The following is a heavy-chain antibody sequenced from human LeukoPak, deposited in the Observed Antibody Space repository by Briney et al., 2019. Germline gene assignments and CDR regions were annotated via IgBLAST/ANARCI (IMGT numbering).Heavy chain of an antibody. CDR1: GGSISSSYYY. J-gene: IGHJ4*02. V-gene: IGHV4-39*01. Sequence: SETLSLTCTVSGGSISSSYYYWGWIRQPPGKGLEWIGSIYSSGSTYYNPSLKSRVTISVDTSKNQFSLKLTSVTAADTAVYYCARGPYSSSWWEVDYWGQGTLVTVSS. CDR3: ARGPYSSSWWEVDY. D-gene: IGHD6-13*01. CDR2: IYSSGST.